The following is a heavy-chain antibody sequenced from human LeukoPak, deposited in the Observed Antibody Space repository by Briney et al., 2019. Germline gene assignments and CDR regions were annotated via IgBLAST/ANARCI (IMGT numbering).Heavy chain of an antibody. J-gene: IGHJ4*02. V-gene: IGHV3-23*01. Sequence: GSLRLSCAASGFTFSSYAMSWVRQAPGKGLEWVSAISGSGGSTYYADSVKGRFTTSRDNSKNTLYLQMNSLRAEDTAVYYCAKEGGEGAAAGDYYFDYWGQGTLVTVSS. CDR2: ISGSGGST. CDR3: AKEGGEGAAAGDYYFDY. CDR1: GFTFSSYA. D-gene: IGHD6-13*01.